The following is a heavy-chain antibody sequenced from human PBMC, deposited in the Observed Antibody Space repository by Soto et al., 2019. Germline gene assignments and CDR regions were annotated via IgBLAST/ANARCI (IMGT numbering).Heavy chain of an antibody. CDR1: GYTFTSYD. D-gene: IGHD2-15*01. CDR2: MNPNSGNT. Sequence: VQLVQSGAEVKKPGESLRISCKGSGYTFTSYDINWVRQATGQGLEWMGWMNPNSGNTGYAQKFQGRVTMTRNTSISTAYMELSSLRSEDTAVYYCARGPVDCSGGSCYSVGWFDPWGQGTLVTVSS. CDR3: ARGPVDCSGGSCYSVGWFDP. V-gene: IGHV1-8*01. J-gene: IGHJ5*02.